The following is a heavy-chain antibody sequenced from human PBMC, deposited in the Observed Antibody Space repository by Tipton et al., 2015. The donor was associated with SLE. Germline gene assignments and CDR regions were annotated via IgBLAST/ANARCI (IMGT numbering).Heavy chain of an antibody. J-gene: IGHJ4*02. CDR3: ARLVSWPYYFDY. V-gene: IGHV4-39*07. CDR1: GDSISSTNSY. Sequence: TLSLTCTVSGDSISSTNSYWAWIRQPPGKGPEWIGYIYYSGNTYYNPSLKSRVTISVDTSKNQFSLKLSSVTAADTAVYYCARLVSWPYYFDYWGQGTLVTVSS. CDR2: IYYSGNT. D-gene: IGHD6-13*01.